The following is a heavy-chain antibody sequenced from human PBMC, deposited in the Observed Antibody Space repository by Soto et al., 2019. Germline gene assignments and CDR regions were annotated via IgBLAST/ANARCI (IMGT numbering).Heavy chain of an antibody. CDR2: IYYSGST. D-gene: IGHD3-16*01. CDR3: ARRAMIYSFYYGMDF. Sequence: SETLSLTCTVSGGSISSSSYYWGWIRQPPGKGLEWIGSIYYSGSTYYNPSLKSRVTISVDTSKNQFSLKLSSVTAADTAVYYCARRAMIYSFYYGMDFWGQGTTVTVSS. V-gene: IGHV4-39*01. CDR1: GGSISSSSYY. J-gene: IGHJ6*02.